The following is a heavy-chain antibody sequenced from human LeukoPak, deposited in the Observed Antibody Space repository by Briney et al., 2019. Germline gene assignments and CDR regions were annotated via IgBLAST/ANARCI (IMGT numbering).Heavy chain of an antibody. V-gene: IGHV1-8*03. CDR1: GYTFTSYD. CDR2: MNPNSGNT. Sequence: ASVKVSCKASGYTFTSYDINWVRQATGQGLEWMGCMNPNSGNTGYAQKFQRRVTITRNTSISTAYMELSSLRSEDTAVHYYARGRVVAVAGTAAFDIWGQGTMVTDSS. J-gene: IGHJ3*02. CDR3: ARGRVVAVAGTAAFDI. D-gene: IGHD6-19*01.